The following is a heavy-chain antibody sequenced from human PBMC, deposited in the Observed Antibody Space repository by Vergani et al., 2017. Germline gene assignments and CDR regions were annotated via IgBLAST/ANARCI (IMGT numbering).Heavy chain of an antibody. Sequence: QVQLEESGPGLVKPSETLSLTCTVSGGSFNTYYWSWIRQSPGKGLEWIGYIYSTGSTNYNPSLNSRVTMSVDTSKNQFSLRLTSVTAADTAVYFCARRGAVVVPAIGYYYMDVWGIGTTVTVSS. CDR2: IYSTGST. CDR1: GGSFNTYY. V-gene: IGHV4-59*08. CDR3: ARRGAVVVPAIGYYYMDV. D-gene: IGHD2-2*01. J-gene: IGHJ6*03.